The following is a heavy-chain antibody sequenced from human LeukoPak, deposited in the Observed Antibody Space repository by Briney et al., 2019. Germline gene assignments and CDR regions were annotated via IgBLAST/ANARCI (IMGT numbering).Heavy chain of an antibody. CDR2: IRYDGSNK. J-gene: IGHJ4*02. CDR1: GFTFNSYG. V-gene: IGHV3-30*02. Sequence: GGSLTLSCAASGFTFNSYGMRWVRQAPGKGLEWVAFIRYDGSNKYYADSVKGRFTISRDNSKNTLYLQMNSLRAEDTAVYYCAKDHKYRIAAAGRGWYFDYWGQGTLVTVSS. D-gene: IGHD6-13*01. CDR3: AKDHKYRIAAAGRGWYFDY.